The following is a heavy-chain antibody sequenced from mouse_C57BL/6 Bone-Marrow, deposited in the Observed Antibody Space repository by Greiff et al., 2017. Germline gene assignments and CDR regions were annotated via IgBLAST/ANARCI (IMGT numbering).Heavy chain of an antibody. D-gene: IGHD1-1*01. CDR3: SRQVTTVLATKYFDV. J-gene: IGHJ1*03. CDR1: GFTFSSYT. Sequence: EVKVEESGGDLVKPGGSLKLSCAASGFTFSSYTMSWVRQTPEKRLQWVAAISGGGGNTYYPDSVKGRFTISRDNDKNILYLQMSSLRSEDTALYYCSRQVTTVLATKYFDVWGTGTTVTVSS. CDR2: ISGGGGNT. V-gene: IGHV5-9*01.